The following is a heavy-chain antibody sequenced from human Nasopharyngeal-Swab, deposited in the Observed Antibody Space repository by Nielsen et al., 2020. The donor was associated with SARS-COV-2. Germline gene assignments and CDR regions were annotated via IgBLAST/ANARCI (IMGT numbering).Heavy chain of an antibody. CDR1: GGSISSSNW. Sequence: GSLRLSCAVSGGSISSSNWWSWVRQPPGKGLEWIGEIYHSGSTNYNPSLKSRVTISVDKSKNQFSLKLSSVTAADTAVYYYVRPMQYYDILTGYSPGGMDVWGQGTTVTVSS. D-gene: IGHD3-9*01. CDR2: IYHSGST. CDR3: VRPMQYYDILTGYSPGGMDV. V-gene: IGHV4-4*02. J-gene: IGHJ6*02.